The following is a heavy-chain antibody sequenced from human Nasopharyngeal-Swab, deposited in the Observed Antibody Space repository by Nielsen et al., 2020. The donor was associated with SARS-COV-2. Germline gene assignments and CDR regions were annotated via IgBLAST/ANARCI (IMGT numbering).Heavy chain of an antibody. V-gene: IGHV3-74*01. Sequence: GGSLRLSCAASGFTLSNYWIHWVRQTPGKGLLWVSRINTDASRTSYADSVKGRFTISRDNSKNTLYLQMNSLRAEDTAVYYCARARGGSYYSPFDYWGQGTLVTVSS. CDR1: GFTLSNYW. CDR2: INTDASRT. D-gene: IGHD1-26*01. J-gene: IGHJ4*02. CDR3: ARARGGSYYSPFDY.